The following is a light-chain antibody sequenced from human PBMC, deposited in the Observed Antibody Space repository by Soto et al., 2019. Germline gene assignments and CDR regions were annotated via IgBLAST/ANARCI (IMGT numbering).Light chain of an antibody. V-gene: IGLV2-11*01. CDR2: DVS. CDR3: CSYAGSYNWV. J-gene: IGLJ3*02. CDR1: SSDVGGYNY. Sequence: QSALTQPRSVSGSPGQSVTISCTGTSSDVGGYNYVSWYQQHPGKAPKLMIYDVSKRPSGVPDRFSGSKSGNTASLTISGLQAEDEADDYCCSYAGSYNWVFGGGTKVTVL.